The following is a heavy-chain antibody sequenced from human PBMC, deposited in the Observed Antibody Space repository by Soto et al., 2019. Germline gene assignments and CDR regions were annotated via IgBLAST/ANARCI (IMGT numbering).Heavy chain of an antibody. CDR1: GFTFSSYA. D-gene: IGHD5-12*01. V-gene: IGHV3-23*01. J-gene: IGHJ5*02. CDR2: ISGSGGST. CDR3: ANGFSSVSDLPGS. Sequence: PGGSLRLSCAASGFTFSSYAMTWVRQAPGKGLEWVSAISGSGGSTYYADSVKGRFTISRDNSKNTLYLQMNSLRADDTAVYYCANGFSSVSDLPGSWGQGTLVTVSS.